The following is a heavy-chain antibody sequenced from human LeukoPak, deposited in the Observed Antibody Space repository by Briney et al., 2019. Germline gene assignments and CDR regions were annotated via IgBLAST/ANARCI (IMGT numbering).Heavy chain of an antibody. CDR1: GFTFSSYV. Sequence: PGGSLRLSCAVSGFTFSSYVMSWVRQAPGKGLEWVSAISGSGGSTYYADSVKGRFTISRDNSKNTLYLQMNSLRAEDTAVYYCAKDNEYLPDFLFDYWGQGTLVTVSS. J-gene: IGHJ4*02. V-gene: IGHV3-23*01. D-gene: IGHD2/OR15-2a*01. CDR2: ISGSGGST. CDR3: AKDNEYLPDFLFDY.